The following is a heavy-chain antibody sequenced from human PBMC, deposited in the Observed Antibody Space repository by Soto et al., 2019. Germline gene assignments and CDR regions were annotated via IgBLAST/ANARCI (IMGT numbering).Heavy chain of an antibody. Sequence: ASVKVSCKASGYTFTSYDINWVRQATGQGLEWMGWMNPNSGNTGYAQKFQGRVTMTRNTSISTAYMELSSLRSEDTAVDYCARGPSQYYDFWRGYQAYYYYMDVWGKGTTV. D-gene: IGHD3-3*01. CDR2: MNPNSGNT. CDR1: GYTFTSYD. J-gene: IGHJ6*03. CDR3: ARGPSQYYDFWRGYQAYYYYMDV. V-gene: IGHV1-8*01.